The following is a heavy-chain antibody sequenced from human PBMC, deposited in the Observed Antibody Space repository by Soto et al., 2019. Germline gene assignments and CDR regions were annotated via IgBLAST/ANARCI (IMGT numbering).Heavy chain of an antibody. CDR2: IYYSGST. CDR3: ARCGVEIPLPATARVGSYYMDV. Sequence: SETLSLTCTVSGGSISSSSYYWGWIRQPPGKGLEWIGSIYYSGSTYYNPSLKSRVTISVDTSKNQFSLKLSSVTAADTAVYYCARCGVEIPLPATARVGSYYMDVWGKGTTVTVSS. CDR1: GGSISSSSYY. V-gene: IGHV4-39*01. J-gene: IGHJ6*03. D-gene: IGHD2-2*01.